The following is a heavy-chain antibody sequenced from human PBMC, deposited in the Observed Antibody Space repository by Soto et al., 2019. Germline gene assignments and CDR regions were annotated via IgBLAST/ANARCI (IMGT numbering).Heavy chain of an antibody. CDR2: ISSSSSTI. CDR1: GFTFSSYS. Sequence: EVQLVESGGGLVQPGGSLRLSCAASGFTFSSYSMNWVRQAPGKGLEWVSYISSSSSTIYYADSVKGRFTISRVNAKNALYLQINSLRAEDTAVYYCARDLNLVSFDYWGQGTLVTVSS. CDR3: ARDLNLVSFDY. V-gene: IGHV3-48*01. D-gene: IGHD1-26*01. J-gene: IGHJ4*02.